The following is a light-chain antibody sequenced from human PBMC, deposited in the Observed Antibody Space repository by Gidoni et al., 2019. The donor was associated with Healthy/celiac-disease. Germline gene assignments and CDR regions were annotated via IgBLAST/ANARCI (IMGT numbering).Light chain of an antibody. CDR2: AAS. CDR3: QQSYSTPRT. CDR1: QSISSY. Sequence: ITCRASQSISSYLNWYQQKPGKDPKLLIYAASSLQSGVPSRFSGSGSGTDFTLTISSLQPEDFATYYCQQSYSTPRTFGQGTKVEIK. J-gene: IGKJ1*01. V-gene: IGKV1-39*01.